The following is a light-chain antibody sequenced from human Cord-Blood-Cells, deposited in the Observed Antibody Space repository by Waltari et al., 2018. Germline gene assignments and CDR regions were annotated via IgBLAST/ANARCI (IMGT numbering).Light chain of an antibody. Sequence: DIVMTQSPDSLAVSLGERATINCKSSQSVLYSSNNKNYLAWYQQKPGQPPKLLMYWASTRESGVPDRFSGSGAGTDFTLTSSSLQAEDVAVYYCQQYYSTRTFGQGTKVEIK. V-gene: IGKV4-1*01. CDR1: QSVLYSSNNKNY. CDR3: QQYYSTRT. CDR2: WAS. J-gene: IGKJ1*01.